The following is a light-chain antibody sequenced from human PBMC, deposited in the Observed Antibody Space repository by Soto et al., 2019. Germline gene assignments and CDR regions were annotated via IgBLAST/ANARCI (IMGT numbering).Light chain of an antibody. CDR1: QSVSGSY. CDR2: GAS. J-gene: IGKJ3*01. Sequence: IVLTQSPGTLSLSPGEGATLSCRASQSVSGSYLAWYQQRPGQAPRLVIYGASRRATGIPDRFSGSGSGTDFTLSISRLEPEDFALYYCQQYGTSPTTFGPGTKVDIK. CDR3: QQYGTSPTT. V-gene: IGKV3-20*01.